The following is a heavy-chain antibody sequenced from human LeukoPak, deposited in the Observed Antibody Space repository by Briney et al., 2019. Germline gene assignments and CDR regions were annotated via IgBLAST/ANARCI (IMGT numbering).Heavy chain of an antibody. D-gene: IGHD6-19*01. Sequence: ASVKVSCKASGYTFTSYAMHWVRQAPGQRLEWMGWINAGNGNTKYSQKFQGRVTITRDTSTSTAYMELRSLRSDDTAVYYCARAVAPPNWFDPWGQGALVTVSS. CDR2: INAGNGNT. CDR1: GYTFTSYA. CDR3: ARAVAPPNWFDP. V-gene: IGHV1-3*01. J-gene: IGHJ5*02.